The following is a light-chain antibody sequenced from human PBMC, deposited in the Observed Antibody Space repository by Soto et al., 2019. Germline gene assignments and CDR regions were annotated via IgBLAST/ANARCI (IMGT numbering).Light chain of an antibody. CDR3: QQSHSAPYT. Sequence: DIQMTQSPSSLSASVGDRVTITCRASESINIYLNWYLQKPGKAPRLLIYGASILHSGVPARFSGSGSGTDVTLTINSLQPEDFASYYCQQSHSAPYTFGQGTKLEI. J-gene: IGKJ2*01. V-gene: IGKV1-39*01. CDR2: GAS. CDR1: ESINIY.